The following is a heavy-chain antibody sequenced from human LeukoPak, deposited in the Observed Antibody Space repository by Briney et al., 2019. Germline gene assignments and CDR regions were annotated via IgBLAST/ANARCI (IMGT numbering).Heavy chain of an antibody. CDR2: ISSSGSTI. CDR1: GFTFSDYY. Sequence: GGSLRLSCAASGFTFSDYYMSWIRQAPGKGLEWVSYISSSGSTIYYADSVKGRFTISRDNAKNSLYLQMNSLRAGDTAVYYCATLYDFWSGYLDYWGQGTLVTVSS. J-gene: IGHJ4*02. V-gene: IGHV3-11*01. CDR3: ATLYDFWSGYLDY. D-gene: IGHD3-3*01.